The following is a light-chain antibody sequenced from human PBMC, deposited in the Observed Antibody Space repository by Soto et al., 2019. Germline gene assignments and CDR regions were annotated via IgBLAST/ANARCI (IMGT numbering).Light chain of an antibody. CDR2: EGS. J-gene: IGLJ2*01. CDR1: SSDVGSYNL. V-gene: IGLV2-23*03. CDR3: CSYAGTFTFL. Sequence: QSALTQPASVSGSPGQSITISCTGTSSDVGSYNLVSWYQQHPGKAPKLIIYEGSKRPSGVSNRFSGFKSGSTASLTISGLQTEDEADYYCCSYAGTFTFLFGGGTKLTVL.